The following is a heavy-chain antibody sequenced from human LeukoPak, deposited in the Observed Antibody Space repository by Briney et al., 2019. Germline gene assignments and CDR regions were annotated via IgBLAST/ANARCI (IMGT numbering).Heavy chain of an antibody. D-gene: IGHD3-10*01. CDR3: ARGSYGSGSYYIH. J-gene: IGHJ4*02. CDR1: GFTFSSYS. CDR2: ISSSSSYI. V-gene: IGHV3-21*01. Sequence: GGSLRLSCAASGFTFSSYSMNWVRQAPGKGLEWVSSISSSSSYIYYADSVKGRFTISRDNAKNSLYLQMNSLRAEDTAVYYCARGSYGSGSYYIHWGQGTLVTVSS.